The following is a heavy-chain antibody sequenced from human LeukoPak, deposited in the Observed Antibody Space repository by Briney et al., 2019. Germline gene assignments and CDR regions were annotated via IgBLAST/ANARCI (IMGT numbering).Heavy chain of an antibody. J-gene: IGHJ6*02. CDR1: GFTFSRYS. V-gene: IGHV3-21*01. CDR2: ISSSSSYI. D-gene: IGHD2-2*01. CDR3: ARDRTSCLGCMDV. Sequence: GGSLRLSCAASGFTFSRYSMNWVRQAPGKGLEWVSSISSSSSYIYYADSVKGRFTISRDNAKNSLYLQMNSLRAEDTAVYYCARDRTSCLGCMDVWGQGTTVTVSS.